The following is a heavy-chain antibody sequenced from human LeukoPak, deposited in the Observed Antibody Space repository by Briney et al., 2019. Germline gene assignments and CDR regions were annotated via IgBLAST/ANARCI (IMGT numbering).Heavy chain of an antibody. CDR2: IYHSGST. CDR3: ARAPDMVRGVSLEFDP. V-gene: IGHV4-38-2*01. CDR1: GDSISSGYY. Sequence: SETLSLTCAVSGDSISSGYYWGWIRQPPGKGLEWIGSIYHSGSTYYNPSLKSRVTISVDTSKNQFSLKLSSVTAADTAVYYCARAPDMVRGVSLEFDPWGQGTLVTVSS. J-gene: IGHJ5*02. D-gene: IGHD3-10*01.